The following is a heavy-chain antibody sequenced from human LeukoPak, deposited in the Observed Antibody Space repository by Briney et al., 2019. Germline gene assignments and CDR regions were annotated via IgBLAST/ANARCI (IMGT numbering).Heavy chain of an antibody. Sequence: SQTLSLTCTVSGGSISSGDYYWSWIRQPPGKGLEWIGYIYYSGSTYYNPSLKSRVTISVDTSKNQFSLKLSSVTAADTAVYYCARERVAHYYDSSGYTAYFDYWGQGTLVTVSS. D-gene: IGHD3-22*01. CDR2: IYYSGST. CDR3: ARERVAHYYDSSGYTAYFDY. V-gene: IGHV4-30-4*01. CDR1: GGSISSGDYY. J-gene: IGHJ4*02.